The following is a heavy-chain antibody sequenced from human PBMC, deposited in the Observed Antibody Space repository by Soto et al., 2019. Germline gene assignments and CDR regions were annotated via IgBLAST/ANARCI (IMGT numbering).Heavy chain of an antibody. CDR1: GGSFSGYY. D-gene: IGHD6-13*01. CDR2: INHSGST. V-gene: IGHV4-34*01. Sequence: PSETLSLTCAVYGGSFSGYYWSWIRQPPGKGLEWIGEINHSGSTNYNPSHKSRVTISVDTSKNQFSLKLSSVTAADTAVYYCARGLSKVSSSWYFGYWGQGTLVTVSS. CDR3: ARGLSKVSSSWYFGY. J-gene: IGHJ4*02.